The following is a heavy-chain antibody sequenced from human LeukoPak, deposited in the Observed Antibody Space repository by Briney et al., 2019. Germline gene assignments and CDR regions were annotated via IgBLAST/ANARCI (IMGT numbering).Heavy chain of an antibody. CDR2: IYNSGRT. D-gene: IGHD3-10*02. CDR1: GGSISSGGNF. V-gene: IGHV4-31*03. J-gene: IGHJ4*02. CDR3: AREGGYVERTLDS. Sequence: PSETLSPTCTVSGGSISSGGNFWTWIRQHPGKGLEWIGYIYNSGRTYYNPSLKSRVTISLDTSKNQFSLKLSSVTAADTAVYYCAREGGYVERTLDSWGQGTLVTVSP.